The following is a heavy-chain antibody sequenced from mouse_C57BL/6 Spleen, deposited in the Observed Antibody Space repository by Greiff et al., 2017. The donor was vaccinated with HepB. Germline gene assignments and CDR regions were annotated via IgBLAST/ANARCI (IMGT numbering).Heavy chain of an antibody. D-gene: IGHD1-1*01. J-gene: IGHJ2*01. CDR3: ARKTTVGGVDY. V-gene: IGHV1-81*01. CDR2: IYPRSGNT. CDR1: GYTFTSYG. Sequence: VMLVESGAELARPGASVKLSCKASGYTFTSYGISWVKQRTGQGLEWIGEIYPRSGNTYYNEKFKGKATLTADKSSSTAYMELRSLTSEDSAVYFCARKTTVGGVDYWGQGTTLTVSS.